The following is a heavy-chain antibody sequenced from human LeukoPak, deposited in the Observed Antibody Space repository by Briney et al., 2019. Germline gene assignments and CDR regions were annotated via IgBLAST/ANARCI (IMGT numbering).Heavy chain of an antibody. CDR3: ARDRLEGGETFDS. Sequence: PGGSLRLSCAAPGFTFSRNSMNWVRQAPGKGLEWVSSISGGSNYIYYADSEKGRFTISRDNAKKSLYLQMNSLRPEDTAVYFCARDRLEGGETFDSWGQGTLVTVSS. D-gene: IGHD1-1*01. J-gene: IGHJ4*02. V-gene: IGHV3-21*01. CDR2: ISGGSNYI. CDR1: GFTFSRNS.